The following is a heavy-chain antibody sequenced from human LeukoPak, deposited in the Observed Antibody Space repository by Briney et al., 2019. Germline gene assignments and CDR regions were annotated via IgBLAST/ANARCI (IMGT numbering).Heavy chain of an antibody. CDR1: GFTFSSYW. Sequence: PGGSLRLSCAASGFTFSSYWMSWVRQAPGKGLEWVANIKQDGSEKYYVDSVKGRFTISRDNARSTLYLQMNSLRAEDTAVYYCASFEDENDYWGQGTLVTVSS. V-gene: IGHV3-7*01. CDR2: IKQDGSEK. CDR3: ASFEDENDY. J-gene: IGHJ4*02.